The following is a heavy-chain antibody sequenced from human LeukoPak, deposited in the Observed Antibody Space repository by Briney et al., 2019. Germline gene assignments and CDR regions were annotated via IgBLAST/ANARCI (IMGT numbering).Heavy chain of an antibody. Sequence: GGSLRLSCAVSGFSVSNNYMNWVRQAPGKGLERVGRIKSTTDGATTDYAAPVKGRFTISRDDSKNTLYLQMNSLKNEDTAVYHCTDFGYWGQGTLVTVSS. CDR3: TDFGY. D-gene: IGHD3/OR15-3a*01. CDR2: IKSTTDGATT. CDR1: GFSVSNNY. V-gene: IGHV3-15*01. J-gene: IGHJ4*02.